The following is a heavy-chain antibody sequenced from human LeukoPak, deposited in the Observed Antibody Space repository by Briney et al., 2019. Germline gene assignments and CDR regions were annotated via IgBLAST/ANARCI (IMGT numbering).Heavy chain of an antibody. Sequence: ASVKVSCKASGYTFTSYYMHWVRQAPGQGLEWMGWMNPNSGNTGYAQKFQGRVTMTRNTSISTAYMELSSLRSEDTAVYYCARGLWLHAPDYWGQGTLVTVSS. CDR2: MNPNSGNT. D-gene: IGHD5-24*01. CDR1: GYTFTSYY. J-gene: IGHJ4*02. V-gene: IGHV1-8*02. CDR3: ARGLWLHAPDY.